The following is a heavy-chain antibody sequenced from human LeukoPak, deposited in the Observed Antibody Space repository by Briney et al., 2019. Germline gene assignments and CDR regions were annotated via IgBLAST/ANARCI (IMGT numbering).Heavy chain of an antibody. CDR2: ISSSYNYI. CDR3: ARAHNWKYGTFEH. V-gene: IGHV3-21*01. Sequence: GGSLRLSCAGSGFTFSSYSMNWVRQAPGKGLEWVSSISSSYNYIYYADSVKGRFTISRDNAKNSLYLQMNSLRAEDTALYYCARAHNWKYGTFEHWGQGTLVTVSS. D-gene: IGHD1-7*01. CDR1: GFTFSSYS. J-gene: IGHJ4*02.